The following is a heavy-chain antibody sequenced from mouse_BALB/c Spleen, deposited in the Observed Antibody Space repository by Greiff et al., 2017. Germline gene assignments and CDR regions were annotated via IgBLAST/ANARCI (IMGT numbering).Heavy chain of an antibody. V-gene: IGHV5-4*02. J-gene: IGHJ3*01. CDR3: ARDEGLSSFAY. D-gene: IGHD3-1*01. Sequence: EVQRVESGGGLVKPGGSLKLSCAASGFTFSDYYMYWVRQTPEKRLEWVATISDGGSYTYYPDSVKGRFTISRDNAKNNLYLQMSSLKSEDTAMYYCARDEGLSSFAYWGQGTLVTVSA. CDR2: ISDGGSYT. CDR1: GFTFSDYY.